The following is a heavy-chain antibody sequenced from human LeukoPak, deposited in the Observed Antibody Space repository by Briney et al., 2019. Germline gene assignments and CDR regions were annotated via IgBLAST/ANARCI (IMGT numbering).Heavy chain of an antibody. J-gene: IGHJ6*02. CDR2: INPNSGGT. D-gene: IGHD6-6*01. Sequence: ASVTVSCKASGYTFTGYYMHWVRQAPGQGLEWMGWINPNSGGTNYAQKFQGRVTMTRDTSISTAYMELSRLRSDDTAVYYCARVEYSSSAGMDVWGQGTTVTVSS. V-gene: IGHV1-2*02. CDR1: GYTFTGYY. CDR3: ARVEYSSSAGMDV.